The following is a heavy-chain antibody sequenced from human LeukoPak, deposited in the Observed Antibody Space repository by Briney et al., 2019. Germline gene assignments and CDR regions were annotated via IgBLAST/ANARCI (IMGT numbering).Heavy chain of an antibody. V-gene: IGHV3-21*04. CDR2: ISSSSSYI. D-gene: IGHD1-26*01. Sequence: GGSLRLSCAASGFTFNTYSMNWVRQAPGKGLEWVSFISSSSSYIDYADSVKGRFTISSDNSKNTLYLQMNSLRAEDTAVYYCAKRGAEVGATVAPGDYWGQGTLVTVSS. CDR3: AKRGAEVGATVAPGDY. J-gene: IGHJ4*02. CDR1: GFTFNTYS.